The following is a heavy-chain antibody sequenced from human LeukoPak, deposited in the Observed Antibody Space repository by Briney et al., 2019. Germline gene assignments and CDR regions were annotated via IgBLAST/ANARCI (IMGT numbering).Heavy chain of an antibody. Sequence: SVKVSCKASGGTFSSYAISWVRQAPGQGLEWMGGIIPIFGTANYAQKFQGRVATTADESTSTAYMELSSLRSEDTAVYYCARARIAAAGNFDYWGQGTLVTVSS. CDR1: GGTFSSYA. D-gene: IGHD6-13*01. J-gene: IGHJ4*02. CDR3: ARARIAAAGNFDY. V-gene: IGHV1-69*13. CDR2: IIPIFGTA.